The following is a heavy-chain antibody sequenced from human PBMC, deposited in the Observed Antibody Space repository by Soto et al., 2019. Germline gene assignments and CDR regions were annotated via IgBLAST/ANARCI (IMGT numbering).Heavy chain of an antibody. J-gene: IGHJ5*02. CDR1: GYTFTTYA. Sequence: ASVKVSCKASGYTFTTYAMHWVRQAPGQGLEWMGWISAYNGNTKYAQKLQGRVTMTTDTSTSTAYMELRSLRSDDTAVYYCAREGGNLNWFDPWGQGTLVTVSS. CDR2: ISAYNGNT. V-gene: IGHV1-18*01. CDR3: AREGGNLNWFDP. D-gene: IGHD1-26*01.